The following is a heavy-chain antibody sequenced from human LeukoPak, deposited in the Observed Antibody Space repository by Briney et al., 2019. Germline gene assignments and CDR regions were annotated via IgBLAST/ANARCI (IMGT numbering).Heavy chain of an antibody. Sequence: GASVKVSCKASGYTFTDYYIHWVRQAPGQGLEWMGWINPNSGGTNYAQKFQGRVTMTRDTYISTAYMELSRLRSDDTAVYYCARDHCTSNGCYEIYYYGMDVWGQGTTVTVSS. V-gene: IGHV1-2*02. CDR2: INPNSGGT. CDR1: GYTFTDYY. J-gene: IGHJ6*02. CDR3: ARDHCTSNGCYEIYYYGMDV. D-gene: IGHD2-2*01.